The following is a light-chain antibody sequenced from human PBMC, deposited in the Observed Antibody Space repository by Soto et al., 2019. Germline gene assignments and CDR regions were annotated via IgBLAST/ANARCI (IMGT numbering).Light chain of an antibody. Sequence: SYELTQPPSVSVAPGKTARITCGGNNIGSKSVHWYQQKPGQAPVLVIYYDSDRPSGIPERFSGSNSGNTATLTISRVEAGDEADYYCQVWDSSSGGYVFGTGTKVTVL. CDR3: QVWDSSSGGYV. CDR2: YDS. V-gene: IGLV3-21*04. CDR1: NIGSKS. J-gene: IGLJ1*01.